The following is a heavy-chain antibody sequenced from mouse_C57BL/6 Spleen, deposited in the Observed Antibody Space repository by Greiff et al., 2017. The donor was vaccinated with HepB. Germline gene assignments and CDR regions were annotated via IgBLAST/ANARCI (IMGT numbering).Heavy chain of an antibody. CDR3: TTGGGGFAY. CDR1: GFNIKDDY. Sequence: EVKVVESGAELVRPGASVKLSCTASGFNIKDDYMHWVKQRPEQGLEWIGWIDPENGDTEYASKFQGKATITADTSSNTAYLQLSSLTSEDTAVYYCTTGGGGFAYWGQGTLVTVSA. CDR2: IDPENGDT. J-gene: IGHJ3*01. V-gene: IGHV14-4*01.